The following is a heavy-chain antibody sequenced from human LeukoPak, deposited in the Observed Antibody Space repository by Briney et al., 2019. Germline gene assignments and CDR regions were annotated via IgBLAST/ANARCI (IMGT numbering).Heavy chain of an antibody. Sequence: SETLSITCTVSGCSISSYYWSWIRQHPGKGLEWIGYIYYSGSTNYNPSLKSRVTISVDTSKNQFSLKLSSVTAADTAVYYCARVPSSGGWFDPWGQGTLVTVSS. J-gene: IGHJ5*02. CDR2: IYYSGST. D-gene: IGHD3-10*01. CDR1: GCSISSYY. CDR3: ARVPSSGGWFDP. V-gene: IGHV4-59*01.